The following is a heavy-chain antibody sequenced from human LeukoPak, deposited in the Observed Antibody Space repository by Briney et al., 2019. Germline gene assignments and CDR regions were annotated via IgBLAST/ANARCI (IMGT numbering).Heavy chain of an antibody. CDR1: GGSISSYY. Sequence: TSETLSLTCTVSGGSISSYYWSWIRQPPGKGLEWIGYIYYSGSTNYNPSLKSRVTISVDTSKNQFSLKLSSVTAADTAVYYCARVDSSGWSHRSPFDPWGQGTLVTVSS. CDR3: ARVDSSGWSHRSPFDP. V-gene: IGHV4-59*01. CDR2: IYYSGST. D-gene: IGHD6-19*01. J-gene: IGHJ5*02.